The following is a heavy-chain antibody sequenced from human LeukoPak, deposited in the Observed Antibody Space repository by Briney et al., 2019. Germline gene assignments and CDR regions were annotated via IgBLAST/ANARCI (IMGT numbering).Heavy chain of an antibody. J-gene: IGHJ4*02. CDR2: IYYSGST. CDR3: ARLSGPIFDY. CDR1: GGSISSYY. Sequence: SETLSLTCTVSGGSISSYYWSWIRQPPGEGLEWIGYIYYSGSTNYNPSLKSRVTISVDTSKNQFSLTLSSAAAAYTTVYYCARLSGPIFDYWGQGTLSPSPQ. D-gene: IGHD6-19*01. V-gene: IGHV4-59*12.